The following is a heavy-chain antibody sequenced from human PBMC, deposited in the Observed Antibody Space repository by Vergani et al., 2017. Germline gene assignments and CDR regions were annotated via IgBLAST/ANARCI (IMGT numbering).Heavy chain of an antibody. CDR2: IYYSGST. CDR3: ARSPGRILYYYYMDV. J-gene: IGHJ6*03. Sequence: QVQLQESGPGLVKPSETLSLTCTVSGGSISSYYWSWIRQPPGKGLEWIGYIYYSGSTNYNPSLKSRVTISVDTSKNQFSLKLSSVTAADTAVYYCARSPGRILYYYYMDVWGKGTTVTVSS. V-gene: IGHV4-59*01. D-gene: IGHD2-15*01. CDR1: GGSISSYY.